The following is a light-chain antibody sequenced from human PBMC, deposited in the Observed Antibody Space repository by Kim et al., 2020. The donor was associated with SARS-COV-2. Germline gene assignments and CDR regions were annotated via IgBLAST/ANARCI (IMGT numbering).Light chain of an antibody. CDR2: AAS. Sequence: STGDRVTITCRASQGISSYLAWYQQKPGKAPKLLIYAASTLQSGVPSRFSGSGSGTDFTLTISCLQSEDFATYYCQQYYSYPPGTFGQGTRLEIK. J-gene: IGKJ5*01. CDR1: QGISSY. V-gene: IGKV1-8*01. CDR3: QQYYSYPPGT.